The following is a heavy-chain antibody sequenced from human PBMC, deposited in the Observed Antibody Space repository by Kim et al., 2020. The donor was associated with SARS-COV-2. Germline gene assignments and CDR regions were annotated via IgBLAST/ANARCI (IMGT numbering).Heavy chain of an antibody. V-gene: IGHV3-23*03. J-gene: IGHJ4*02. D-gene: IGHD3-22*01. CDR1: GFTFSSYA. CDR3: AKEGTLSYDSSGYHLDY. Sequence: GGSLRLSCAASGFTFSSYAMSWVRKAPGKGLEWVSLIYSGGSTTYYADSVKGRFTISRDNSKNTLYLQMNSLRAEDTAVYYCAKEGTLSYDSSGYHLDYWGQGTLVTVSS. CDR2: IYSGGSTT.